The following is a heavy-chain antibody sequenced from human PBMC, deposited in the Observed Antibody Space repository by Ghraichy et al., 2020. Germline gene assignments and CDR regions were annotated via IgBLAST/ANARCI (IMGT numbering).Heavy chain of an antibody. V-gene: IGHV3-48*03. Sequence: GGSLRLSCVVSGFTFGSYEMNWVRQAPEKGLEWVSYITSSGDSIYYGDSVKGRFTISRDNAKNSLYLQMNSLRAEDTAIYYCATGRLFPPAILSGMGVWGQESTVSVSS. D-gene: IGHD2-2*02. CDR2: ITSSGDSI. CDR3: ATGRLFPPAILSGMGV. J-gene: IGHJ6*02. CDR1: GFTFGSYE.